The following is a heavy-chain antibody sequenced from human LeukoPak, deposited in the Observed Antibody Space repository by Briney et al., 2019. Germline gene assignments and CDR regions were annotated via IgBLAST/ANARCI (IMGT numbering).Heavy chain of an antibody. CDR3: ARDASYGDRSFDY. V-gene: IGHV3-23*01. CDR2: ITGSASST. D-gene: IGHD4-17*01. Sequence: GGSPRLSCAASGFAFSSNSMSWVRQPPGEGLEWVSTITGSASSTYSADSVKGRFTISRDNSKNTLYLQMNSLRAEKTALYYCARDASYGDRSFDYWGQGTLVTVAS. J-gene: IGHJ4*02. CDR1: GFAFSSNS.